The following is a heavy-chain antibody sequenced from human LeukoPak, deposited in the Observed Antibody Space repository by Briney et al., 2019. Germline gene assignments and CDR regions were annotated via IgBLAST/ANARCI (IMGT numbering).Heavy chain of an antibody. CDR1: GFTFSIYG. Sequence: GGSLRLSCAASGFTFSIYGMHWVRQAPGKGLEWVAVIWYDGSNKCYADSVKGRFTISRDNSKNTLFLQMSSLRAEDTAVYYCAKHSGSYLTRYYYYYGMDVWGQGTTVTVSS. CDR2: IWYDGSNK. D-gene: IGHD1-26*01. J-gene: IGHJ6*02. V-gene: IGHV3-33*06. CDR3: AKHSGSYLTRYYYYYGMDV.